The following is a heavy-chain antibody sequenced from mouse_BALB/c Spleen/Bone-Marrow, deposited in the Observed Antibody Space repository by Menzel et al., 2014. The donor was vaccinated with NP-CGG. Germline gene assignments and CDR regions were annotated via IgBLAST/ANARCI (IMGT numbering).Heavy chain of an antibody. CDR1: GFDFSSYW. J-gene: IGHJ3*01. Sequence: EVKLVESGGGLVQPGGSLKLSCAASGFDFSSYWMSWVRQAPGKGLEWIGEINPDSKTINYSPSLKDKFIISRDNAKNTLYLQMNKVRSEDTALYYCARLGYYGGFAYWGQGTLVTVSA. CDR2: INPDSKTI. V-gene: IGHV4-1*02. CDR3: ARLGYYGGFAY. D-gene: IGHD2-3*01.